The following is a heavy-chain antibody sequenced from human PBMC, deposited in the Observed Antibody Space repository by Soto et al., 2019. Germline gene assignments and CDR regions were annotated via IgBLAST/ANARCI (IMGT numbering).Heavy chain of an antibody. CDR2: INXSGRST. CDR3: ARDSPTFDP. V-gene: IGHV1-46*01. J-gene: IGHJ5*02. CDR1: GCTFTSDY. Sequence: XSVKVSCKASGCTFTSDYMHWVRQAPGQGIESXGIINXSGRSTTRPRXXGRVTMTXXTSKSTAYMELSSMRSHDTAVYYCARDSPTFDPWGQGTLVTVSS.